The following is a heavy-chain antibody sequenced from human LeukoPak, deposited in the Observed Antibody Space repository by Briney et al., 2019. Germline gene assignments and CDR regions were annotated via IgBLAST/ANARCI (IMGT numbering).Heavy chain of an antibody. CDR1: GFTFRSYE. V-gene: IGHV3-48*03. Sequence: GGSLRLSCAASGFTFRSYEMIWVRQAQGKGLEWVSYISSSGSTISYADSVRGRFTISRDNAKNSLYLQMNSLRAEDTAVYYCAREQTYGDYFDYWGQGTLVTVSS. D-gene: IGHD4-17*01. CDR2: ISSSGSTI. CDR3: AREQTYGDYFDY. J-gene: IGHJ4*02.